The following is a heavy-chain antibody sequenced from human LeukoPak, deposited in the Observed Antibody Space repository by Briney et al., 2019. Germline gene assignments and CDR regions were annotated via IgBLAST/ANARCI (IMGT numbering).Heavy chain of an antibody. CDR1: GYTFTSYD. V-gene: IGHV1-2*02. CDR3: ARGGRCSGDNCYATLYDY. J-gene: IGHJ4*02. D-gene: IGHD2-15*01. Sequence: ASVKVSCKASGYTFTSYDINWVRQAPGQGLEWMGWINPNSGGTNYAQKFQGRVTMTRDTSISTAYMELSRLRSDDTAVYYCARGGRCSGDNCYATLYDYWGQGTVVTVSS. CDR2: INPNSGGT.